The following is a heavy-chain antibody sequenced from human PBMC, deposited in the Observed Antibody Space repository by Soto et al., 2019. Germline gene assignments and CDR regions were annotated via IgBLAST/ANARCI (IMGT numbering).Heavy chain of an antibody. V-gene: IGHV4-61*01. CDR2: IYYSGST. CDR3: ARVSIAVAPADIRQGENWLET. CDR1: VCSGSSGSYD. Sequence: SSSXSLTGTFAVCSGSSGSYDWGWIRQPPGKGLAWIGYIYYSGSTNYNPSLKSRVTISLDTSKNQFSLKLSSVTAADTAVYYCARVSIAVAPADIRQGENWLETWGPGTLVKVYS. D-gene: IGHD2-2*01. J-gene: IGHJ5*02.